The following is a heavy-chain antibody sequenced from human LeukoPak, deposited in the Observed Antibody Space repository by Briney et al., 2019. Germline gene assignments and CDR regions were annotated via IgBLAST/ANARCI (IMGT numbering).Heavy chain of an antibody. CDR2: ISGSSNYI. CDR3: ARDFDRAGDYHHFDS. CDR1: GFTFSSYT. J-gene: IGHJ4*02. Sequence: PGGSLRLSCAASGFTFSSYTMNWVRQAPGKGLEWVSSISGSSNYIYYADSVKGRFTISRDNAKNSLYLQMDSLRAEDTAVYYCARDFDRAGDYHHFDSWGQGTLVTVSS. D-gene: IGHD3-9*01. V-gene: IGHV3-21*01.